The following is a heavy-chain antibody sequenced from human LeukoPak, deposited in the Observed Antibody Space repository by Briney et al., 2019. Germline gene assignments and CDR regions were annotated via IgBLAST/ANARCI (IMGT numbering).Heavy chain of an antibody. CDR1: GGSINNSTFY. CDR3: ATLPPYRSTQGVDS. V-gene: IGHV4-39*01. Sequence: LETLSLTCTVSGGSINNSTFYWGWIRPPPGKGLEWIGSIYYSGRTYYNPSLKRRITISVDTSKNQFSLKLSSVTAADTAVYYCATLPPYRSTQGVDSWGQGTLVTVSS. CDR2: IYYSGRT. D-gene: IGHD3-16*02. J-gene: IGHJ4*02.